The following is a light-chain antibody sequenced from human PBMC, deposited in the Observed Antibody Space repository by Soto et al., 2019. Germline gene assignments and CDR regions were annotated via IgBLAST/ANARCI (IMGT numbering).Light chain of an antibody. CDR2: GAS. CDR3: QHYNDWTPTWT. J-gene: IGKJ1*01. Sequence: EIVMTQSPATLSVSPGERATLSCRASQSVSSKIAWYQQKPGQAPRVLIFGASTRATGIPARFSGSGAATEFTLTISSQQSEDFAVYYCQHYNDWTPTWTFGQGNRVEIK. CDR1: QSVSSK. V-gene: IGKV3-15*01.